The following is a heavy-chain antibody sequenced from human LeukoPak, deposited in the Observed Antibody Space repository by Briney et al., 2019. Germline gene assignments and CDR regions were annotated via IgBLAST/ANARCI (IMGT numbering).Heavy chain of an antibody. D-gene: IGHD3-10*01. Sequence: SETLSLTCTVSGGSISSYYWSWIRQPPGKGLEWIAYISYSGSTNYNPSLKSRVTISVDTSKNQFSLKLSSVTAADTAVYYCARGHITMVRGVTVVDWFDPWGQGTLVTVSS. CDR3: ARGHITMVRGVTVVDWFDP. CDR1: GGSISSYY. J-gene: IGHJ5*02. CDR2: ISYSGST. V-gene: IGHV4-59*01.